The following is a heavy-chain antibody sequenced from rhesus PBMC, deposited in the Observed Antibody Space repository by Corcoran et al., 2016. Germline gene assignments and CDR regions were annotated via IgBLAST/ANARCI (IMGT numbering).Heavy chain of an antibody. D-gene: IGHD3-16*01. J-gene: IGHJ4*01. CDR1: GGSISSSY. Sequence: QLQLQESGPGLVKPSETLSLTCAVSGGSISSSYWSWIRQAPGKGLEWIGYIYGGGGSTNYTPSLKSRVTLSVDTSKNQLSLKLSSVTAADTAVYYCASESYYSGSSLHYWGQGVLVTVSS. V-gene: IGHV4-169*02. CDR2: IYGGGGST. CDR3: ASESYYSGSSLHY.